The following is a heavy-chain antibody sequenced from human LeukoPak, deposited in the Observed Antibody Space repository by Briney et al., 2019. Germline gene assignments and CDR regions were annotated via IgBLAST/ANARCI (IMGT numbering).Heavy chain of an antibody. Sequence: SETLSLTCTVSGGSISSGGYYWIWIRQHPGKGLEWIGYIFHSGSTYYNPSLKSRVTISVDTSKNQFSLRLSSVTAADTAVYYCARGYPYGYYYYYGMDVWGKGTTVTVSS. CDR2: IFHSGST. D-gene: IGHD4-17*01. CDR3: ARGYPYGYYYYYGMDV. J-gene: IGHJ6*04. CDR1: GGSISSGGYY. V-gene: IGHV4-31*03.